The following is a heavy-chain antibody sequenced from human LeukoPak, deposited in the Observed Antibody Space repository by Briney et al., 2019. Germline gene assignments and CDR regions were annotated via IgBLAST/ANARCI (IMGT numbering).Heavy chain of an antibody. D-gene: IGHD2-15*01. CDR3: ARGQIVVVVADTTGWFDP. CDR1: GASINTGDYY. Sequence: SETLSLTCTVSGASINTGDYYWGWIRQPPGKGPEWIGSLYYSGNTYYNPSLKSRVTMSIDTSKNQFSLNLNSVTAADTAMYYCARGQIVVVVADTTGWFDPWGQGTLVTVSS. V-gene: IGHV4-39*07. CDR2: LYYSGNT. J-gene: IGHJ5*02.